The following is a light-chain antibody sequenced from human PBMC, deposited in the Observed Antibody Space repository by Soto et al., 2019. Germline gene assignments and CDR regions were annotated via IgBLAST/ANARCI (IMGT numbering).Light chain of an antibody. CDR2: DNN. V-gene: IGLV1-40*01. J-gene: IGLJ2*01. CDR1: SSNIGAGYD. Sequence: QSVLTQPPSVSGAPGQRVTISCTGSSSNIGAGYDVHWYRQLPGTAPKLLIYDNNKRPSGVPDRFSGSKSGTSAALAITGLQAEDEADYYGESDDSRLSGVVFGGGTKLTVL. CDR3: ESDDSRLSGVV.